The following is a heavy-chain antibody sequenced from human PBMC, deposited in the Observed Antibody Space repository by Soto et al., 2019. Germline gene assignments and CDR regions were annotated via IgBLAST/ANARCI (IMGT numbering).Heavy chain of an antibody. D-gene: IGHD6-19*01. V-gene: IGHV4-31*03. CDR1: GGSISSGGYY. CDR2: IYYSGST. J-gene: IGHJ4*03. CDR3: ARGRSRGWFYFDY. Sequence: SETLSLTCTVSGGSISSGGYYWSWIRQHPGKGLEWIGYIYYSGSTYFNPTLKSRVTISVDTSKNQFSLKLSSVTAADTAVYYCARGRSRGWFYFDYWGQGTTLTVSS.